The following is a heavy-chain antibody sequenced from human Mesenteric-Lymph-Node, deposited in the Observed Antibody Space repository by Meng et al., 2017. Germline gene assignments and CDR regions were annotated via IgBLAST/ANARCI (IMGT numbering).Heavy chain of an antibody. D-gene: IGHD3-9*01. Sequence: GESLKISCAASGFTFSSYAMHWVRQAPGKGLEWVAVISYDGSNKYYADSVKGRFTISRENSKNTMFLQMNSLRAEDTAVYYCVRGNIDWYLDYWGQGTLVTVSS. CDR1: GFTFSSYA. J-gene: IGHJ4*02. CDR3: VRGNIDWYLDY. V-gene: IGHV3-30*04. CDR2: ISYDGSNK.